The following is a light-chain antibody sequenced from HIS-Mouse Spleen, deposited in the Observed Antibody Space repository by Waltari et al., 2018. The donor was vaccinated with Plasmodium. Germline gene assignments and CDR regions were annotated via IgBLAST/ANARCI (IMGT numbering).Light chain of an antibody. CDR1: QSVSSN. CDR3: QQYNNWSFT. CDR2: GAS. J-gene: IGKJ3*01. Sequence: EIVMTQSPATLSVSPGERATLSCRASQSVSSNLAWYQQKPGQALRLHIYGASTRAPGIPARFSGSGSGTEFTLTISSLQSEDFAVYYCQQYNNWSFTFGPGTKVDIK. V-gene: IGKV3-15*01.